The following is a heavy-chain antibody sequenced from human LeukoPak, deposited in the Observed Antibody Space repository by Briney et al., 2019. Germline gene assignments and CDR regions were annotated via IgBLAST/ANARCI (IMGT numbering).Heavy chain of an antibody. CDR3: ARGEGGYYDSSGYSELDY. Sequence: ASVKVSCKASGYTFTSYGISWVRQAPGQGLEWMGWISAYNGNTNYAQKLQGRVTMTTDTSTSTAYMELRSLRSYDTAVYYCARGEGGYYDSSGYSELDYWGQGTLVTVSS. D-gene: IGHD3-22*01. CDR2: ISAYNGNT. V-gene: IGHV1-18*01. CDR1: GYTFTSYG. J-gene: IGHJ4*02.